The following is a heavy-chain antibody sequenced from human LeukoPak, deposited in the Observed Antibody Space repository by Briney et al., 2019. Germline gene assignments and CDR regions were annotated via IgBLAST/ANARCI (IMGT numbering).Heavy chain of an antibody. CDR2: IYPGDSDT. Sequence: GESLKISCKGSGYSFTSYWIGWVRQMPGKGLEWMGIIYPGDSDTRYSPSFQGQVTISADKSISTTYLQWSSLKASDTAMYYCARSVSSGYSEGTWFDPWGQGTLVTVSS. D-gene: IGHD3-22*01. CDR1: GYSFTSYW. J-gene: IGHJ5*02. V-gene: IGHV5-51*01. CDR3: ARSVSSGYSEGTWFDP.